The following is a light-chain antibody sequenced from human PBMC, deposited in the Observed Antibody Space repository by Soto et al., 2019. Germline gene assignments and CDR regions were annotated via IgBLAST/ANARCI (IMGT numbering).Light chain of an antibody. CDR1: SSDVGSYNL. J-gene: IGLJ2*01. V-gene: IGLV2-23*01. Sequence: QSALTQPASVSGSPGQSITISCTRTSSDVGSYNLVSWYQRHPDQAPKLIIYEGSKRPSGVSNRFSGSKSGNTASLTISGLQAEDEAEYYCCSYAGTGIVFGGGTKLTV. CDR2: EGS. CDR3: CSYAGTGIV.